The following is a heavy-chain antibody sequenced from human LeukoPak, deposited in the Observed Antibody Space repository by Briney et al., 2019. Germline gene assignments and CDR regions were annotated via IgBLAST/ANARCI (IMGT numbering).Heavy chain of an antibody. V-gene: IGHV4-30-2*01. CDR1: GGSISSGGYS. CDR3: ARGSKNSQYNWFDP. D-gene: IGHD2/OR15-2a*01. Sequence: PSQTLSLTCAVSGGSISSGGYSWRWIRQPPGKGLEWIGYIYHSGSTYYNPSLKSQVTISVDRSKNQFSLKLSSVTAADTAVYYCARGSKNSQYNWFDPWGQGTLVTVSS. J-gene: IGHJ5*02. CDR2: IYHSGST.